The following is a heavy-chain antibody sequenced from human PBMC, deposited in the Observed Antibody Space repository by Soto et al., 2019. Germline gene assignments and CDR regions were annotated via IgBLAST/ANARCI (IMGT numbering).Heavy chain of an antibody. D-gene: IGHD4-17*01. Sequence: QVQLQESGPGLVRPSETLSLTCTVSGGSISSYYWSWIRQPPGKGLEWIGYIYNGWRTNYNPSLNTRATIAVDTSKHRCSLKLSYVTAAATAVYYCAYGDSRGPFDSWGQGTLVTVSS. CDR2: IYNGWRT. J-gene: IGHJ4*02. CDR3: AYGDSRGPFDS. CDR1: GGSISSYY. V-gene: IGHV4-59*01.